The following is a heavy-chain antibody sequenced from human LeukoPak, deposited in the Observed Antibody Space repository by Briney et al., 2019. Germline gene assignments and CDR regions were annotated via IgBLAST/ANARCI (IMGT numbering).Heavy chain of an antibody. CDR1: GYTFTSYG. D-gene: IGHD6-13*01. CDR2: ISAYNGNT. Sequence: EASVKVSCKASGYTFTSYGISWVRQAPGQGLEWMGWISAYNGNTNYAQKLQGRVTMTTDTSTSTAYMELRSLRSDDTAVYYCARGSAAGVYYYYYYMDVWGKGTTVTVSS. V-gene: IGHV1-18*01. CDR3: ARGSAAGVYYYYYYMDV. J-gene: IGHJ6*03.